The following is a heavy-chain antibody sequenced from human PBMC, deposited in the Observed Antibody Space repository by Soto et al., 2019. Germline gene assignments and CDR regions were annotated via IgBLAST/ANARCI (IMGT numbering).Heavy chain of an antibody. Sequence: QVQLPQWGAGLLKPSETLSLTCAVYGGSFSGYYWSWIRQPPGKGLEWIGEINHSGSTNYNPSLKSRLTIAEDTSKNHSSLKLSSVTAADSAVYYCASKGGFGVVARAEWCDPWVQGTQVAVSS. CDR2: INHSGST. J-gene: IGHJ5*02. CDR1: GGSFSGYY. CDR3: ASKGGFGVVARAEWCDP. V-gene: IGHV4-34*01. D-gene: IGHD3-3*01.